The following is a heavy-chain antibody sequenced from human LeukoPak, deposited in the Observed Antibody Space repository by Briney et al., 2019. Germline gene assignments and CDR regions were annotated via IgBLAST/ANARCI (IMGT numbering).Heavy chain of an antibody. CDR3: ARVHYFDSSGYYSSTYYYYMDV. V-gene: IGHV4-61*01. CDR2: ISYSGST. Sequence: SETLSLTCAVSGYSISSGYYWTWIRQPPGKGLEWIGYISYSGSTKDNPSLKSRVTISIDTSKNQFSLKLSSVTAADTAVYYCARVHYFDSSGYYSSTYYYYMDVWGKGTTVTVSS. CDR1: GYSISSGYY. J-gene: IGHJ6*03. D-gene: IGHD3-22*01.